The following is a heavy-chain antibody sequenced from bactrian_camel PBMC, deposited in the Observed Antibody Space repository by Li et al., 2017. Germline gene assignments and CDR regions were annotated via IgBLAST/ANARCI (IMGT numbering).Heavy chain of an antibody. CDR1: GYTSHRHC. CDR2: LDSDGIA. V-gene: IGHV3S55*01. CDR3: AADLGGDRRCMACITSRACD. D-gene: IGHD1*01. J-gene: IGHJ4*01. Sequence: HVQLVESGGGSVEAGGSLRLSCRLSGYTSHRHCMAWFRQTPGNGREAVAALDSDGIADYAAYAAGRFTFSKDNAKNLILQMTSLKPEDTAMYYCAADLGGDRRCMACITSRACDWGQGTQVTVS.